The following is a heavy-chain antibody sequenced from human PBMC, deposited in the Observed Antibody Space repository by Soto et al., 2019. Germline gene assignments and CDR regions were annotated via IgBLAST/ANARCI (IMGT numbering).Heavy chain of an antibody. D-gene: IGHD2-21*02. V-gene: IGHV4-31*03. CDR1: GGSISSGGYY. CDR3: ARVCGGDCHYGMDV. Sequence: PSETLSLTCTVSGGSISSGGYYWSWIRQPPGKGLEWIGYIYYSGSTYYNPSLKSRVTISVDTSRNQFSLRLSSVTAADTAVYYCARVCGGDCHYGMDVWGQGTTVTVSS. CDR2: IYYSGST. J-gene: IGHJ6*02.